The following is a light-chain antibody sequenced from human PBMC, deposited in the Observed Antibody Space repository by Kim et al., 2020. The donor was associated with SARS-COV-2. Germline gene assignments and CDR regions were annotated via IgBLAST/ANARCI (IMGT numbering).Light chain of an antibody. Sequence: ASVGDRVTSTCRSSQDIRNDLGWYQQNPGGAPKRLIYGASSLQSGVPSRFSGSGSGTEFTLTISSLQPEDFATYCCLQHNTYPITFGQGTRLEIK. CDR2: GAS. CDR3: LQHNTYPIT. J-gene: IGKJ5*01. V-gene: IGKV1-17*01. CDR1: QDIRND.